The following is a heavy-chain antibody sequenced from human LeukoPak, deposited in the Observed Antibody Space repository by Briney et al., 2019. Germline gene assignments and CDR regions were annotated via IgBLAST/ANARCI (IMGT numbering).Heavy chain of an antibody. Sequence: PGRSLRLSCAASGFTFSSYAMHWVRQAPGKALEWVAVISYDGSNKYYADSVKGRFTISRDNSKNTLYLQMNSLRAEDTAVYYCARDGGWDDSSGYYYTRKGYYFDYWGQGTLVTVSS. V-gene: IGHV3-30*01. CDR1: GFTFSSYA. D-gene: IGHD3-22*01. CDR3: ARDGGWDDSSGYYYTRKGYYFDY. CDR2: ISYDGSNK. J-gene: IGHJ4*02.